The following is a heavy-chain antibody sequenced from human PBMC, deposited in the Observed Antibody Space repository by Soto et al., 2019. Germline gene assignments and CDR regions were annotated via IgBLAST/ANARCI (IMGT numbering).Heavy chain of an antibody. V-gene: IGHV1-69*13. Sequence: SVKVSCKASGGTFSSYAISWVRQAPGQGLERMGGIIPIFGTGNYAQKFQGRVTITADESTSTAYMELSSLRSEDTALSYCARDQGRWGSVGATLYYYYGGDVWGQGTTITVSS. CDR1: GGTFSSYA. CDR2: IIPIFGTG. J-gene: IGHJ6*02. CDR3: ARDQGRWGSVGATLYYYYGGDV. D-gene: IGHD1-26*01.